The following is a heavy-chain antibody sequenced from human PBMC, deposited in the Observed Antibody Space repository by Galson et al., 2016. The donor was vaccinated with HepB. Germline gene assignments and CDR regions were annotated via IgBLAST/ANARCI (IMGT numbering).Heavy chain of an antibody. CDR2: FSGGTT. CDR1: GFPFSSSA. J-gene: IGHJ4*02. CDR3: AKYCRGGNCNGYYFDY. V-gene: IGHV3-23*01. Sequence: SLRLSCAASGFPFSSSAMSWARQAPGKGLEWVSTFSGGTTWYADSVKGRFTVYTDDSKNTLYLQMNNLRAEDTALYYCAKYCRGGNCNGYYFDYWGQGTLVTVSS. D-gene: IGHD2-15*01.